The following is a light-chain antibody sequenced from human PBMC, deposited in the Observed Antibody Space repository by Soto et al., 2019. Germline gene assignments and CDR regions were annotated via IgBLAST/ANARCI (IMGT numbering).Light chain of an antibody. CDR1: QSVRRY. CDR2: DAS. V-gene: IGKV3-11*01. CDR3: QQRSDWPRT. J-gene: IGKJ1*01. Sequence: EIVLTQSPGTLSLSPGETLSLSCRSSQSVRRYLAWYQHKPGQAPRLLIYDASNRATGIPDRFSGSGSGTDFTPTISSLAPEDFAVYYCQQRSDWPRTFGPVTKVDIK.